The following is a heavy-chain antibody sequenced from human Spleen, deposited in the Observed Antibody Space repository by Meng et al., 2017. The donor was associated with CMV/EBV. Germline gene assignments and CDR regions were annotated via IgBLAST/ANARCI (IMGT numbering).Heavy chain of an antibody. D-gene: IGHD6-13*01. CDR1: GFTFSHYE. CDR3: AKDSDIAAAGTSGMDV. CDR2: ITLSDNNI. Sequence: GGSLRLSCAASGFTFSHYEMNWVRQAPGRGLEWVSYITLSDNNIDYADSVKGRFTISRDNSKNTLYLQMNSLRAEDTAVYYCAKDSDIAAAGTSGMDVWGQGTTVTISS. V-gene: IGHV3-48*03. J-gene: IGHJ6*02.